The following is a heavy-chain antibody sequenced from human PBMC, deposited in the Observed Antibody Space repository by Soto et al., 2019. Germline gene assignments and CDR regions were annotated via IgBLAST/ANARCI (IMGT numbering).Heavy chain of an antibody. CDR3: ARVRSPFIPAASFDY. V-gene: IGHV3-30*01. Sequence: DSVKGRFTISRDNSKNTLYLQMNSLRAEDTAVYYCARVRSPFIPAASFDYWGQGTLVTVSS. J-gene: IGHJ4*02. D-gene: IGHD2-2*01.